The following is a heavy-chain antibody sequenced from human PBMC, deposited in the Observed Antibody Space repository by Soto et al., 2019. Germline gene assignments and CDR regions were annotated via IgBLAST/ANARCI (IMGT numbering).Heavy chain of an antibody. CDR2: IYPGDSDT. CDR1: GYSFTSYW. CDR3: ARLSYYDFWSGYYKYYYYGMDV. D-gene: IGHD3-3*01. J-gene: IGHJ6*02. Sequence: GESLKISCKGSGYSFTSYWIGWVRQMPGKGLEWMGIIYPGDSDTRYSPSFQGQVTISADKSISTAYLQWSSLKASDTAMYYCARLSYYDFWSGYYKYYYYGMDVWGQGTTVTVSS. V-gene: IGHV5-51*01.